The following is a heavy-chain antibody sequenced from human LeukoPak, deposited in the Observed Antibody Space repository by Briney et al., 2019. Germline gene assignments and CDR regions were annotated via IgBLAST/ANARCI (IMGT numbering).Heavy chain of an antibody. V-gene: IGHV3-23*01. CDR1: GFTFSSYA. Sequence: GSLRLSCAASGFTFSSYAMSWVRQAPGKGLEWVSAISGSGGSTYYADSVKGRFTISRDNSKNTLYLQMNSLRAEDTAVYYCAKYPDVLLWFGEFDYWGQGTLVTVSS. CDR3: AKYPDVLLWFGEFDY. D-gene: IGHD3-10*01. CDR2: ISGSGGST. J-gene: IGHJ4*02.